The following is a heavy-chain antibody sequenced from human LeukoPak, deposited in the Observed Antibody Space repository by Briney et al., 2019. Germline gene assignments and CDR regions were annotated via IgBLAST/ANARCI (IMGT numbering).Heavy chain of an antibody. V-gene: IGHV1-18*01. J-gene: IGHJ5*02. CDR1: GYTFTSYG. D-gene: IGHD3-22*01. CDR3: ARGVMIVVGLGYNWFDP. Sequence: ASVKVSCKASGYTFTSYGISWVRQAPGQGLEWMGWISAYNGNTNYAQELQGRVTMTTDTSTSTAYMELRSLRSDDTAVYYCARGVMIVVGLGYNWFDPWGQGTLVTVSS. CDR2: ISAYNGNT.